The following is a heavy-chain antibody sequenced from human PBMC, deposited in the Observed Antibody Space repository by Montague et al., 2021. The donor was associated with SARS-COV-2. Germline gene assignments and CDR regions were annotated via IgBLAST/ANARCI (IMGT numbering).Heavy chain of an antibody. CDR1: GDSISNYS. D-gene: IGHD4-11*01. J-gene: IGHJ6*02. Sequence: SETLSLTCSVSGDSISNYSRSWIRQSPGKGLEWIGYIYCSGSTNYNPSLTSRVTISVDTSKNQVSLKLTSVTAADTAVYYCARHLRVTTVTSHMYHYAMDVWGQGTTVTVSS. CDR2: IYCSGST. V-gene: IGHV4-59*08. CDR3: ARHLRVTTVTSHMYHYAMDV.